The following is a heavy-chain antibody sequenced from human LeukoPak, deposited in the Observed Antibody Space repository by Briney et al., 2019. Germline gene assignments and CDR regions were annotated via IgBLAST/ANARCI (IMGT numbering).Heavy chain of an antibody. J-gene: IGHJ3*02. CDR3: ARGSGSYSRAFDI. CDR1: GGSISSGSYY. Sequence: SETLSLTCTVSGGSISSGSYYWSWIRQPAGKGLEWIGRIYISGSTNYNPSLKSRVTISVDTSKNQFSLKLSSVTAADTAVYYCARGSGSYSRAFDIWGQGTMVTVSS. D-gene: IGHD1-26*01. V-gene: IGHV4-61*02. CDR2: IYISGST.